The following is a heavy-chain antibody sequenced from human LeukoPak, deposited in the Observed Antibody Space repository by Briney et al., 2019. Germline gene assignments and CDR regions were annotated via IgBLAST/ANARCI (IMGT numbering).Heavy chain of an antibody. CDR3: AGDGPDDSGEYSYYYNGMDV. CDR1: GFTFSSYW. J-gene: IGHJ6*02. Sequence: GGSLRLSCAASGFTFSSYWMHWVRQAPGKGLVWVSRSNSDGSRTSYADSVKGRFTISRDNAEKTVYLQMTSLRAEDTAVYYCAGDGPDDSGEYSYYYNGMDVWGQGTTVTVSS. CDR2: SNSDGSRT. V-gene: IGHV3-74*01. D-gene: IGHD3-22*01.